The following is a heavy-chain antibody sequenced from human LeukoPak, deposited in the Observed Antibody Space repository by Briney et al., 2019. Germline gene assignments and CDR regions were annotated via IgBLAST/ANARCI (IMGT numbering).Heavy chain of an antibody. CDR3: ARSRAFNSGAFDP. Sequence: SETLSLTCTVSGASFSSASYWSWIRPPPGKGVEWIAHIYNGVNTNYNPSLKSRVTISVDTSKNQFSLRLNSVTAADTAVYYCARSRAFNSGAFDPWGQGSLVTVSS. CDR1: GASFSSASY. J-gene: IGHJ5*02. V-gene: IGHV4-61*01. D-gene: IGHD1-26*01. CDR2: IYNGVNT.